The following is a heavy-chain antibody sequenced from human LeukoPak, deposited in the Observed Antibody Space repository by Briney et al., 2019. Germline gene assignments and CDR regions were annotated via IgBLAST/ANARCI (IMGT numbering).Heavy chain of an antibody. CDR3: ARDQWLAYYYHGMDV. Sequence: QPGGSLRLSCAASGFTFSSYAMTWVRQAPGKGLEWVSLISGSGDNTYYADSVKGRFTISRDNSKNTLHLQMSSLRAEDTAIYYCARDQWLAYYYHGMDVWGQGTTVTVSS. V-gene: IGHV3-23*01. J-gene: IGHJ6*02. D-gene: IGHD6-19*01. CDR1: GFTFSSYA. CDR2: ISGSGDNT.